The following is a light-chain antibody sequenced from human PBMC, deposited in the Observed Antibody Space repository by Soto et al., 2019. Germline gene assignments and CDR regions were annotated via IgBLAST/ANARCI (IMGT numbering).Light chain of an antibody. CDR3: QQYGSSPPMYT. Sequence: EIVLTQSPGTLSLSPGERATLSCRASQRITNNFLAWFQQKPGLAPRLLIHGASTRASGVPDRFSGGGSGTDFVLTISRLEPEDFAVYYCQQYGSSPPMYTFGQGTKLEIK. V-gene: IGKV3-20*01. CDR2: GAS. CDR1: QRITNNF. J-gene: IGKJ2*01.